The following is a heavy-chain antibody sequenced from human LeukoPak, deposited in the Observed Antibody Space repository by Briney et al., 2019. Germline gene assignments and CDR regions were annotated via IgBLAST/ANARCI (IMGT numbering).Heavy chain of an antibody. J-gene: IGHJ6*02. V-gene: IGHV3-23*01. CDR3: ARDPLTRTTVKWASYYYGMDV. CDR2: ISSSGSDT. CDR1: GFTFSNSA. D-gene: IGHD4-17*01. Sequence: PGGSLRLSCAASGFTFSNSAMTWVRQAPGKGLEWVSAISSSGSDTIYTDSVKDRFTISRDNSKNTLYLQMNSLRAEDTAVYYCARDPLTRTTVKWASYYYGMDVWGQGTTVTVSS.